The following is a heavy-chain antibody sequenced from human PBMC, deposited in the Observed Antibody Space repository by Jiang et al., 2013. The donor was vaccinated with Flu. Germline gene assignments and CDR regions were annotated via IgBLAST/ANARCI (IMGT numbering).Heavy chain of an antibody. J-gene: IGHJ4*02. CDR3: ARVDYYDTSGRD. CDR1: GGSISSGDYY. D-gene: IGHD3-22*01. Sequence: GPGLVKPSQTLSLTCTVSGGSISSGDYYWTWIRQHPGKGLEWIGYIYYSGSTYYTPSLKSRVTISVDTSKNQFSLKLSSVTAADTAVYYCARVDYYDTSGRDWGQGTLVTVSS. CDR2: IYYSGST. V-gene: IGHV4-31*03.